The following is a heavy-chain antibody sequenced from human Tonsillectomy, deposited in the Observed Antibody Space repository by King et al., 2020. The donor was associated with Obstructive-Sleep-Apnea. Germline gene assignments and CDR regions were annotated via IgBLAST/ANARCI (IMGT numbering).Heavy chain of an antibody. V-gene: IGHV3-30*18. CDR1: GFTFSSYG. CDR3: AKAWTVTTLQCACDY. Sequence: VQLVESGGGVVQPGRSLRLSCSASGFTFSSYGMPWVRQAPGQGLEWVAVISNYGCKEFYADPVKGRLTISRDSSRNTLYLQMNSLRPEDTAVYYCAKAWTVTTLQCACDYWGQGTLVTVSS. CDR2: ISNYGCKE. D-gene: IGHD4-17*01. J-gene: IGHJ4*02.